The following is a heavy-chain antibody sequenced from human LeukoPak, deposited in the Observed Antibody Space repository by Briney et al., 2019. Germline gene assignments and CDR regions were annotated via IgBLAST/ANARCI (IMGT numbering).Heavy chain of an antibody. CDR3: ARRYGSGSYYNVYWFDP. Sequence: SETLSLTCAVSGYSISSGYYWGWIRQPPGKGLEWIGSIYHSGSTYYNPSLKSRVTMSVDTSKNQFSLKLSSVTAADTAVYYCARRYGSGSYYNVYWFDPWGQGTLVTVSS. D-gene: IGHD3-10*01. CDR1: GYSISSGYY. CDR2: IYHSGST. V-gene: IGHV4-38-2*01. J-gene: IGHJ5*02.